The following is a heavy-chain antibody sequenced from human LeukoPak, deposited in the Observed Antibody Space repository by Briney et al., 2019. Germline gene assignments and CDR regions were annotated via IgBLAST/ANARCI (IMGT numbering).Heavy chain of an antibody. CDR1: GFTFRTYG. V-gene: IGHV3-48*02. CDR2: IRGSSGSI. Sequence: GGSLRLSCAASGFTFRTYGMNWVRQAPGKGLEWLSYIRGSSGSIYDADSVKGRFTISRDNAKNSLYLQMNSLRDEDTAFYYCARVYCTGGMCYTGLDYWGQGTLVTVSS. CDR3: ARVYCTGGMCYTGLDY. J-gene: IGHJ4*02. D-gene: IGHD2-8*02.